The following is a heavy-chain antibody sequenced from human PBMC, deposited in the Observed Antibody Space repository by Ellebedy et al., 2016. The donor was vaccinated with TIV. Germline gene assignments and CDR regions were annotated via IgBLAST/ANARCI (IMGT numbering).Heavy chain of an antibody. CDR3: AKSLLRFLEWLLRYYYGMDV. CDR2: INSDGSST. J-gene: IGHJ6*02. Sequence: GGSLRLSCAASGFTFSSYWMHWVRQAPGKGLVWVSRINSDGSSTSYADSVKGRFTISRDNAKNTLYLQMNSLRAEDTAVYYCAKSLLRFLEWLLRYYYGMDVWGQGTTVTVSS. D-gene: IGHD3-3*01. V-gene: IGHV3-74*01. CDR1: GFTFSSYW.